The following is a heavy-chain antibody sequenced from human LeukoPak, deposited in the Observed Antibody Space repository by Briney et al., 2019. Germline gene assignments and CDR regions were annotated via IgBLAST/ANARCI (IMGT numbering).Heavy chain of an antibody. Sequence: PGGSLRLSCAASGFTFSSYAISWVRQAPGKGLEWVSGITGSGASTYYADSVKGRFTISRDNSKNTLYLQMNSLRAEDTATYYCARESVAAIPPLYWGQGTLVTVSS. CDR2: ITGSGAST. V-gene: IGHV3-23*01. CDR3: ARESVAAIPPLY. J-gene: IGHJ4*02. CDR1: GFTFSSYA. D-gene: IGHD2-21*02.